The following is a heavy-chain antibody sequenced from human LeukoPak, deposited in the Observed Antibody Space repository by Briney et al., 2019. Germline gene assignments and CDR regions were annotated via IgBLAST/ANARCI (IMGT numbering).Heavy chain of an antibody. V-gene: IGHV3-30*02. CDR1: GFTFSSYA. CDR2: IQFDGTNK. J-gene: IGHJ4*02. D-gene: IGHD3-9*01. Sequence: GGSLRLSCAASGFTFSSYAMHWVRQAPGKGLEWVTFIQFDGTNKYYADSVKGRFTISRDNSKNTLYLQMNSLRAEDTAVYYCAKADYDILTGPDYWGQGTLVTVSS. CDR3: AKADYDILTGPDY.